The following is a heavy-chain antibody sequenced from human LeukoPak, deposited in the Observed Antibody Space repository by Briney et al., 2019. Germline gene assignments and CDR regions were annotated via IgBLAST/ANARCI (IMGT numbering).Heavy chain of an antibody. D-gene: IGHD4-23*01. Sequence: ASETLSLTCTVSGGSISSNSYYWSWIRQPPGKGLEWIGYIFYTGSTNYNPSLKSRVTISVLTSKNRFSLKLSSVTAADTAVYYCATLTGGDDAFDIWGQGTMVTVSS. CDR3: ATLTGGDDAFDI. V-gene: IGHV4-61*01. CDR1: GGSISSNSYY. CDR2: IFYTGST. J-gene: IGHJ3*02.